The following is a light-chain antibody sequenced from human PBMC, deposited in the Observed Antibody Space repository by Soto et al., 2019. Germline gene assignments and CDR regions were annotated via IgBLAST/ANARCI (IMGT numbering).Light chain of an antibody. V-gene: IGKV3-15*01. CDR3: QQYSAWWT. J-gene: IGKJ1*01. CDR2: DAS. Sequence: EIVMTQSPATLSVSPGERATLSCRASQSVSSNLAWYQQKPGQAPRLLIYDASTRAPGIPARFSGSGSGTEFTLTISSLQSEDFAVCYCQQYSAWWTFGQGTTVEIK. CDR1: QSVSSN.